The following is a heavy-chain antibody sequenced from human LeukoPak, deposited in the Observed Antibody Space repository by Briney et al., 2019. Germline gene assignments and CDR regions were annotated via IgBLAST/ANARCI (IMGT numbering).Heavy chain of an antibody. D-gene: IGHD3-10*01. J-gene: IGHJ4*02. V-gene: IGHV3-21*01. CDR3: AREGVWFGELLGFDY. CDR1: GFTFSSYS. Sequence: GGSLRLSCAASGFTFSSYSMNWVRRAPGKGLEWVSSISSSSSYIYYADSVKGRFTISRDNAKNSLYLQMNSLRAEDTAVYYCAREGVWFGELLGFDYWGQGTLVTVSS. CDR2: ISSSSSYI.